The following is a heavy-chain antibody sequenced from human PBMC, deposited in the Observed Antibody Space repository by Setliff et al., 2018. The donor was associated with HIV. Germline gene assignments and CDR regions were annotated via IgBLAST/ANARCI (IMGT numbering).Heavy chain of an antibody. D-gene: IGHD2-21*01. Sequence: SVKVSCKASGGTFSDYAISWVRQAPGHGLEWMGGIIPIFGTANYAQKFQGRVTITADESTSTAYMELSSLRSEDTAVYYCAAGYCGGDRWSFFDYWGQGILVTVSS. CDR1: GGTFSDYA. CDR3: AAGYCGGDRWSFFDY. V-gene: IGHV1-69*13. J-gene: IGHJ4*02. CDR2: IIPIFGTA.